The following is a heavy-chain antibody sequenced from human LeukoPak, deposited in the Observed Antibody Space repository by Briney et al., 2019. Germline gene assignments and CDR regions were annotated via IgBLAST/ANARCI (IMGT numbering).Heavy chain of an antibody. D-gene: IGHD2-2*01. CDR1: GFTFSSYW. V-gene: IGHV3-7*03. CDR2: IKQDGSEK. Sequence: GGSLRLSCAVSGFTFSSYWMSWVRQAPGKGLEWVANIKQDGSEKYYVDSVKGRFTISRDDSKNTAFLQMNSLKTEDTAVYYCASGGYCTSTSCYGENWGQGTLVTVSS. J-gene: IGHJ4*02. CDR3: ASGGYCTSTSCYGEN.